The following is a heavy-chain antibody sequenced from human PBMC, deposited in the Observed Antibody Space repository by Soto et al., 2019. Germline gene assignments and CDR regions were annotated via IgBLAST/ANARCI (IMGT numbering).Heavy chain of an antibody. V-gene: IGHV3-9*01. J-gene: IGHJ4*02. Sequence: GGSLRLSCAASGFTFDDYAMHWVRQAPGKGLEWVSGISWNSGSIGYADSVKGRFTISRDNAKNSLYLQMNSLRAEDTALYYCAKDAYNWNDRSFYYFDYWGQGTLVTVSS. CDR3: AKDAYNWNDRSFYYFDY. CDR2: ISWNSGSI. D-gene: IGHD1-20*01. CDR1: GFTFDDYA.